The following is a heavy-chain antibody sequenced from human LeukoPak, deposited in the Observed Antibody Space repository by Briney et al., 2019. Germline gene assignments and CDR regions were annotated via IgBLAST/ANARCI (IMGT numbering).Heavy chain of an antibody. CDR1: GCTFSSYA. J-gene: IGHJ5*02. CDR3: ARDPRYCSGGSCYNFRFDP. V-gene: IGHV1-69*05. D-gene: IGHD2-15*01. Sequence: ASVKVSCKASGCTFSSYAISWVRQAPGQGLEWMGRIIPIFGTANYAQKFQGRVTITTDESTSTAYMELSSLRSEDTAVYYCARDPRYCSGGSCYNFRFDPWGQGTLVTVSS. CDR2: IIPIFGTA.